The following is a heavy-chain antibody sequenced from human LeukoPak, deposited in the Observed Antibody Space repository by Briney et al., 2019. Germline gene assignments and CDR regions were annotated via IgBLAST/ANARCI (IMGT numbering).Heavy chain of an antibody. CDR3: AREGEYCSGGSCYTYYFDY. CDR1: GGTFSSYA. CDR2: FIPIFGTA. J-gene: IGHJ4*02. V-gene: IGHV1-69*13. D-gene: IGHD2-15*01. Sequence: SVKVSCKASGGTFSSYAISWVRQAPGQGLEWMGGFIPIFGTANYAQKFQGRVTITADESTSTAYMELSSLRSEDTAVYYCAREGEYCSGGSCYTYYFDYWGQGTLVTVSS.